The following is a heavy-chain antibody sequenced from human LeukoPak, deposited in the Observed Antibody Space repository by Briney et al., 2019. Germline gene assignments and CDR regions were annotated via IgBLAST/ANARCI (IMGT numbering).Heavy chain of an antibody. J-gene: IGHJ4*02. CDR3: AREVLDTAYKVDY. CDR1: GGSISSSSYY. CDR2: IYYSGST. D-gene: IGHD5-18*01. Sequence: SETLSLTCTVSGGSISSSSYYWGWIRQPPGKGLEWIGSIYYSGSTYYNPSLKSRVTISVDTSKNQFSLKLSSVTAADTAVYYCAREVLDTAYKVDYWGQGTLVTVSS. V-gene: IGHV4-39*07.